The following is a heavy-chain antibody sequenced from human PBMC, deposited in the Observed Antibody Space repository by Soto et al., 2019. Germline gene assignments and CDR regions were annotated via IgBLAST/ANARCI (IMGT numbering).Heavy chain of an antibody. Sequence: QVQLLQSGAEVKKPGASVKVSCKASGYTFTSYGISWVRQAPGQGLEWMGWISAYNGNTNYAQKLQGRVTMTTDSTTSTAYMELRSLGSDDTAVYYCARSGLAHPSIWFGTSKYYCDYWGQGTLVTVSS. V-gene: IGHV1-18*04. D-gene: IGHD3-10*01. CDR3: ARSGLAHPSIWFGTSKYYCDY. CDR1: GYTFTSYG. J-gene: IGHJ4*02. CDR2: ISAYNGNT.